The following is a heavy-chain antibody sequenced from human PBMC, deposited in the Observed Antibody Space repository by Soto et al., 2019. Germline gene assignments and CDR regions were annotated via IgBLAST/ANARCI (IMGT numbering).Heavy chain of an antibody. CDR1: GYSFTGYY. V-gene: IGHV1-2*02. Sequence: QVQLVQSGAEVKKPGASVRVSCKASGYSFTGYYVHWVRLAPGQGLEWMGWINPNSGGTNHAQKFQGRVTMTRDPSISTAYMELTRLTSNDAAVYFCAREAGTIGNYYYGMDVWGQGTTVTVS. D-gene: IGHD1-7*01. CDR3: AREAGTIGNYYYGMDV. CDR2: INPNSGGT. J-gene: IGHJ6*02.